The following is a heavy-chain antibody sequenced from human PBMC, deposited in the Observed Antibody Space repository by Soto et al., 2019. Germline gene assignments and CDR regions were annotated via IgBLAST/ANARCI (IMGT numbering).Heavy chain of an antibody. CDR1: GFTFSSYS. D-gene: IGHD3-22*01. CDR2: ISSSSSYI. J-gene: IGHJ4*02. V-gene: IGHV3-21*01. Sequence: EVQLVESGGGLVKPGGSLRLSCAASGFTFSSYSMNWVRQAPGKGLEWVSSISSSSSYIYYADSVKGLFTISRDNDKNSLHLQMNSLRAEDTAVYYCARVYYDSSGYAANYWGQGTLVTVSS. CDR3: ARVYYDSSGYAANY.